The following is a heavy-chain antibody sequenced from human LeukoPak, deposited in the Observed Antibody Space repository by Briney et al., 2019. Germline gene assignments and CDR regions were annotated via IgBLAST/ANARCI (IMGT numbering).Heavy chain of an antibody. CDR2: IYYSGST. D-gene: IGHD1-1*01. J-gene: IGHJ6*02. CDR3: ARGESADWNGGMDV. CDR1: GGSISSGGYY. Sequence: SQTLSLTCTVSGGSISSGGYYWSWIRQHPGKGLEWIGYIYYSGSTYYNPSLKSRVTISVDTSKNQFSLKLSSVTAADTAVYYCARGESADWNGGMDVWGQGTTVTVSS. V-gene: IGHV4-31*03.